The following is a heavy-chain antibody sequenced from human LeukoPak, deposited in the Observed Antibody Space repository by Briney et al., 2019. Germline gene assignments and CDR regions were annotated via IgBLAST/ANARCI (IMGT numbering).Heavy chain of an antibody. CDR2: ISSSSSYI. V-gene: IGHV3-21*01. J-gene: IGHJ4*02. CDR1: GLTFSSYI. Sequence: GGSLRLSCAASGLTFSSYIMNWVRQAPGKGLEWVSSISSSSSYIYYADSVKGRFTISRDNAKNSLYLQMNSLRAEDTAVYYCARGAMVRGVIMGPFDYWGQGTLVTVSS. D-gene: IGHD3-10*01. CDR3: ARGAMVRGVIMGPFDY.